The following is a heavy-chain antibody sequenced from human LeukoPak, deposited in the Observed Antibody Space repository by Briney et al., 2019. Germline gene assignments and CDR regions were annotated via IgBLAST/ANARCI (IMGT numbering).Heavy chain of an antibody. J-gene: IGHJ4*02. V-gene: IGHV1-69*01. Sequence: SVKVSCKASGGTFSSYAISWVRQAPGQGLEWMGGIIPIFGTANYAQKFQGRVTITADESTSTAYMELSSLTSEDTAVYYCAGKIQGEQHPFDYWGQGALVTVSS. CDR3: AGKIQGEQHPFDY. CDR2: IIPIFGTA. CDR1: GGTFSSYA. D-gene: IGHD3-16*01.